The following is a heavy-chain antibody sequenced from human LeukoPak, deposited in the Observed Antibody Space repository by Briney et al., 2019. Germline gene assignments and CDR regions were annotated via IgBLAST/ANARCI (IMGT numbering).Heavy chain of an antibody. CDR2: IIPIFGTA. J-gene: IGHJ4*02. CDR1: GGTFSSYA. D-gene: IGHD5-18*01. CDR3: ARARDWAGYSYGFYY. Sequence: GASVKVSCKASGGTFSSYAISWVRQAPGQGLEWMGGIIPIFGTANYAQKFQGRVTITADESTSTAYMELSSLRSEDTAVYYCARARDWAGYSYGFYYWGQGTLVTASS. V-gene: IGHV1-69*13.